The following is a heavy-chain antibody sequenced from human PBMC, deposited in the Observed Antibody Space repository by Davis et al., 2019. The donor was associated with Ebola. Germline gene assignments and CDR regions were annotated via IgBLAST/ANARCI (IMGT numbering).Heavy chain of an antibody. V-gene: IGHV3-33*01. Sequence: GSLRLSCAASGFTFSSYGMHWVRQAPGKGLEWVAVIWYDGSNKYYADSVKGRFTISRDNSKNTLYLQMNSLRAEDTAVYYCAREVGYGEDPYYYYYGMDVWGQGTTVTVSS. D-gene: IGHD4-17*01. CDR3: AREVGYGEDPYYYYYGMDV. J-gene: IGHJ6*02. CDR2: IWYDGSNK. CDR1: GFTFSSYG.